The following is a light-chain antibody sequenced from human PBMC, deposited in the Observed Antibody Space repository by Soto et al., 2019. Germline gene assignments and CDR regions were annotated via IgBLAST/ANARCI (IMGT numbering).Light chain of an antibody. CDR1: SSDVGTYNY. V-gene: IGLV2-14*01. J-gene: IGLJ1*01. CDR3: SSYTSSTDYV. Sequence: SVVTQPASVSGSPGQSITISCTGTSSDVGTYNYVSWYQQHPGKAPKLIIYEVSNRPSGVSNRFSGSKSGNTASLTISGLQAEDEADYYCSSYTSSTDYVFGTGTKVTVL. CDR2: EVS.